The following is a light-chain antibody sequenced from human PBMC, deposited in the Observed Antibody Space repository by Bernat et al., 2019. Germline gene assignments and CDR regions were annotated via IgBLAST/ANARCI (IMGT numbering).Light chain of an antibody. Sequence: DIQMTQSPSSLSASVGDRVTITCRPTQIISKYLNWDQQKPGKAPKLLIYAASSLHSGVPSRFSGSGSGTHFTLTISSLQPEDFATYYCQQSYIFPYTFGQGTKLDI. CDR3: QQSYIFPYT. CDR1: QIISKY. J-gene: IGKJ2*01. CDR2: AAS. V-gene: IGKV1-39*01.